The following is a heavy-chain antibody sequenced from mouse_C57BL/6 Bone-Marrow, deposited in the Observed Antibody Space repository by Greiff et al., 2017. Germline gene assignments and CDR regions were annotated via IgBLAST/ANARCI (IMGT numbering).Heavy chain of an antibody. CDR1: GYSFTDYN. CDR3: AKRLIYYYGSSLYYYAMDY. J-gene: IGHJ4*01. V-gene: IGHV1-39*01. Sequence: LVESGPELVKPGASVKISCKASGYSFTDYNMNWVKQSNGKSLEWIGVINPNYGTTSYNQKFKGKATLTVDQSSSTAYMQLNSLTSEDSAVYYCAKRLIYYYGSSLYYYAMDYWGQGTSVTVSS. CDR2: INPNYGTT. D-gene: IGHD1-1*01.